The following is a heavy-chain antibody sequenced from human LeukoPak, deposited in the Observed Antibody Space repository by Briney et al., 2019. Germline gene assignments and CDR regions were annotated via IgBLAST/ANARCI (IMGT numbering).Heavy chain of an antibody. CDR1: GGTFSSYA. J-gene: IGHJ6*02. V-gene: IGHV1-69*13. CDR3: ASDSGSGVDGMDV. Sequence: ASVKVSCKASGGTFSSYAISWVRQAPGQGLEWMGGIIPIFGTANYAQKFQGRVTITADESTSTAYMELSSLRSEGTAVYYCASDSGSGVDGMDVWGQGTTVTVSS. CDR2: IIPIFGTA. D-gene: IGHD6-19*01.